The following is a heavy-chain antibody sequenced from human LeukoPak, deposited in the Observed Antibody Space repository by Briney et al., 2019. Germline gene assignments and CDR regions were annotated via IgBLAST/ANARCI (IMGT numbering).Heavy chain of an antibody. V-gene: IGHV1-69*04. Sequence: GSSVKVSCKASGGTFSSYAISWVRQAPGQGLEWMGRIIPILGIANYAQKFQGRVTLTADKSTYTAYMELSSLTSEDTAVYYCASPDPGYSGYDWFPDYYGMDVWGQGTTVTVSS. CDR3: ASPDPGYSGYDWFPDYYGMDV. J-gene: IGHJ6*02. D-gene: IGHD5-12*01. CDR1: GGTFSSYA. CDR2: IIPILGIA.